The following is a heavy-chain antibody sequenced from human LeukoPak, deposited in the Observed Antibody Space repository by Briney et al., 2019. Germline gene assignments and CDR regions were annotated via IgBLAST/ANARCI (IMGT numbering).Heavy chain of an antibody. J-gene: IGHJ5*02. V-gene: IGHV1-24*01. Sequence: GASVKVSCKVSGYTLTELSMHWVRPAPGKGLEWVGGFDPEDGETIYAQKFQGRVTMTEDTSTDTAYMELSSLRSEDTAVYYCATRARSSGWYSLNWFDPWGQGTLVTVSS. D-gene: IGHD6-19*01. CDR1: GYTLTELS. CDR3: ATRARSSGWYSLNWFDP. CDR2: FDPEDGET.